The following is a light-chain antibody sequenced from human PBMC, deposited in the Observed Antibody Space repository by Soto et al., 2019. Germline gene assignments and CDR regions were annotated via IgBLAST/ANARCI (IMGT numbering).Light chain of an antibody. Sequence: IQMTQSPSTLSASVGDRVTITCRARQSISIWLAWYQQKPGRAPKLLIYDASSLQGGVPSRFSGSGSGTDFTLTISSLQPEDFATYYCLQDYDYLWTFGQGTKVDIK. CDR3: LQDYDYLWT. V-gene: IGKV1-6*01. CDR2: DAS. CDR1: QSISIW. J-gene: IGKJ1*01.